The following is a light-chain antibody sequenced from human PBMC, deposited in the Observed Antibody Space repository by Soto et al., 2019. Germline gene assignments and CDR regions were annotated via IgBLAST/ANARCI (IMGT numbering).Light chain of an antibody. CDR2: ITT. CDR1: YSNIGSNS. J-gene: IGLJ2*01. Sequence: QSVLTQPPSASGTPGQRVTISCSGSYSNIGSNSVNWYQQLPGTAPKLLIYITTQRPSRVPDRFSGSKSGTSASLAISGLQSEDEADYYCAAWDDSLNCFVFGGGTKLTVL. CDR3: AAWDDSLNCFV. V-gene: IGLV1-44*01.